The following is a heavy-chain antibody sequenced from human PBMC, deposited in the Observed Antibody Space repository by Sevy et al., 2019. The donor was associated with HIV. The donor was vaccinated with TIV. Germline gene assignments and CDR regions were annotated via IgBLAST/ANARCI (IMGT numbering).Heavy chain of an antibody. CDR2: ISAYNDNT. J-gene: IGHJ6*02. CDR3: AREQHYYGSGRGTISAYYYYGMDV. V-gene: IGHV1-18*01. Sequence: ASMKVSCKASGYTFTSYGISWVRQAPGQGLEWMGWISAYNDNTNYAQKLQGRVTMTTDTSTSTAYMELRSLRSDDTAVYYCAREQHYYGSGRGTISAYYYYGMDVWGQGTTVTVSS. D-gene: IGHD3-10*01. CDR1: GYTFTSYG.